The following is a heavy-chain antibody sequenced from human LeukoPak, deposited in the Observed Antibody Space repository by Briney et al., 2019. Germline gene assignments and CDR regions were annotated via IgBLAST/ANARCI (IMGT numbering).Heavy chain of an antibody. D-gene: IGHD3-16*01. CDR2: IYYSGST. CDR3: ARDRGSLTRFDI. V-gene: IGHV4-61*01. CDR1: GGSASSGSYY. Sequence: PSETLSLTCTVSGGSASSGSYYWSWIRQPPGKGLEWIGYIYYSGSTNYNPSLKSRVTISVDTSKNQFSLKLSSVTAVDTAVYYCARDRGSLTRFDIWGQGTMVTVSS. J-gene: IGHJ3*02.